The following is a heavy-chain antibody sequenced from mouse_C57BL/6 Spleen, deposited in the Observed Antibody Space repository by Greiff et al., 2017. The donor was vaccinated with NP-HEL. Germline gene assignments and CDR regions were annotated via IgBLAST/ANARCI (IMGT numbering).Heavy chain of an antibody. CDR1: GYTFTSYG. J-gene: IGHJ2*01. V-gene: IGHV1-81*01. CDR2: IYPRSGNT. Sequence: QVQLQQSGAELARPGASVKLSCKASGYTFTSYGISWVKQRTGQGLGWIGEIYPRSGNTYYNEKFKGKATLTADKSSSTAYMELRSLTSEDSAVYFCAMRRQDYFDYWGQGTTLTVSS. CDR3: AMRRQDYFDY.